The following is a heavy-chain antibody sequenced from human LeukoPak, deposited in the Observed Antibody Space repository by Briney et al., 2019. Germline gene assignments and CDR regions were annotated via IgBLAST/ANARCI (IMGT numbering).Heavy chain of an antibody. J-gene: IGHJ4*02. Sequence: GALRLSSAASGFTFSSYSMNWVRQAPGKGLEWVSSISSSSSYIYYADSVKGRFTISRDNAKNALYLEMNSLRAEDTAVYYCMAESSSPWEGYWGQGTLVIVSS. CDR3: MAESSSPWEGY. D-gene: IGHD6-6*01. CDR2: ISSSSSYI. V-gene: IGHV3-21*01. CDR1: GFTFSSYS.